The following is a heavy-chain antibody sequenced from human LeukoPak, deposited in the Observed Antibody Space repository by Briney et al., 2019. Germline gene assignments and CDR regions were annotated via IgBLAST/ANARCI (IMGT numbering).Heavy chain of an antibody. J-gene: IGHJ4*02. CDR3: AKDCVKYSSSPIDY. V-gene: IGHV3-23*01. Sequence: PGGSLRLSCAASGFTFDDYAMHWVRQAPGKGLEWVSSISGGGGNTYYADSVKGRFTISRDNSKNTLYLQINSLRAEDTAIYYCAKDCVKYSSSPIDYWGQGTLVTVSS. CDR1: GFTFDDYA. D-gene: IGHD3-22*01. CDR2: ISGGGGNT.